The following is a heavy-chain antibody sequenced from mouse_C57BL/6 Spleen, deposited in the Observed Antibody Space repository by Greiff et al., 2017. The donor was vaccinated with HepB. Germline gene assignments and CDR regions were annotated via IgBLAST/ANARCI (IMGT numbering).Heavy chain of an antibody. V-gene: IGHV1-74*01. J-gene: IGHJ3*01. CDR1: GYTFTSYW. D-gene: IGHD3-2*02. CDR3: AKDSSGTGGFAY. CDR2: IHPSDSDT. Sequence: QVQLQQPGAELVKPGASVKVSCKASGYTFTSYWMHWVKQRPGQGLEWIGRIHPSDSDTNYNQKFKGKATLTVDKSSSKAYMQLSSLTSEDSAFYYWAKDSSGTGGFAYWGQGTLVTVSA.